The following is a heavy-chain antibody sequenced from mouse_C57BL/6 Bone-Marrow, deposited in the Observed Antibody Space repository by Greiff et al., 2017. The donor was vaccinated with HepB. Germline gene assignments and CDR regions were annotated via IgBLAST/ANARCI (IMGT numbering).Heavy chain of an antibody. CDR2: ISDGGSYT. D-gene: IGHD4-1*01. Sequence: DVKLQESGGGLVKPGGSLKLSCAASGFTFSSYAMSWVRQTPEKRLEWVATISDGGSYTYYPDNVKGRFTISRDNAKNNLYLQMSQLKSEDTAMYYCARDLTGTRDYWGQGTTLTVSS. J-gene: IGHJ2*01. V-gene: IGHV5-4*01. CDR1: GFTFSSYA. CDR3: ARDLTGTRDY.